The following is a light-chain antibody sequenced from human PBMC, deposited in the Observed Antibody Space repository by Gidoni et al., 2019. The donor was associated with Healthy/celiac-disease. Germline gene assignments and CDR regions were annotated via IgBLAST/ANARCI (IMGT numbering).Light chain of an antibody. CDR2: AAS. J-gene: IGKJ1*01. CDR3: QQSYRTAWT. CDR1: QSISSY. V-gene: IGKV1-39*01. Sequence: DIQMTQSPSSLSASLGDRVTITCRASQSISSYLNWYQQKPGKAPKLLIYAASSLQSGVPSRFSGSGSGTDFTLTISSLQPEDFATYYCQQSYRTAWTFGQGTKVEIK.